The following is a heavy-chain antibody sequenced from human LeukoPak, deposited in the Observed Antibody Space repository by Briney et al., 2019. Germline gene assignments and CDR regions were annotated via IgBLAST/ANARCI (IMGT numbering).Heavy chain of an antibody. CDR1: VYTFTSYD. V-gene: IGHV1-8*03. CDR2: RNPNSGNT. CDR3: WTGPGCTSTYWPFYFYY. J-gene: IGHJ4*02. Sequence: ASVKVSFKASVYTFTSYDINWVRQATGQGLEWMGWRNPNSGNTGYAQKFQDRVTITRNTTINTAYTELSSRRSEDTTFYYCWTGPGCTSTYWPFYFYYWGQGTLVTVSS. D-gene: IGHD2-2*01.